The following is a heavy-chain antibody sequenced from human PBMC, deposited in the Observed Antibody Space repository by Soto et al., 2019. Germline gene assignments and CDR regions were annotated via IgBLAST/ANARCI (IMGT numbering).Heavy chain of an antibody. D-gene: IGHD6-13*01. J-gene: IGHJ2*01. CDR3: ARARGSSWYIWYFDL. Sequence: SLRLSCAASGFTFSSYAMHWVRQAPGKGLEWVAVISYDGSNKYYADSVEGRFTISRDNSKNTLYLQMNSLRAEDTAAYYCARARGSSWYIWYFDLWGRGTLVTVSS. CDR1: GFTFSSYA. V-gene: IGHV3-30-3*01. CDR2: ISYDGSNK.